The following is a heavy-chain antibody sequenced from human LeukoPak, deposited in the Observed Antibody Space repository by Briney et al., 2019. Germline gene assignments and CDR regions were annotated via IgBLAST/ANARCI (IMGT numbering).Heavy chain of an antibody. J-gene: IGHJ4*02. CDR2: IWYDGSNK. CDR1: GFTFSSYG. V-gene: IGHV3-33*01. Sequence: GGSLRLSCVASGFTFSSYGMHWVRQAPGKGLEWVAVIWYDGSNKYYADSVKGRFTISRDNSKNTLYLQMNSLRAEDTAVYYCAREGLRDWPFDYWGQGTLVTVSS. CDR3: AREGLRDWPFDY. D-gene: IGHD4-17*01.